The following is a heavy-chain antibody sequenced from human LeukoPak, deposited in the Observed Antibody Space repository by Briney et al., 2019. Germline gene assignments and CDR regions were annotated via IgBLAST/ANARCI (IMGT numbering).Heavy chain of an antibody. Sequence: PGGSLRLSCAASGFTFSSYAMHWVRQAPGKGLEWMGGFDPEDGETIYAQKFQGRVTMTEDTSTDTAYMELSSLRSEDTAVYYCATDGMDVWGQGTTVTVSS. CDR3: ATDGMDV. CDR1: GFTFSSYA. J-gene: IGHJ6*02. CDR2: FDPEDGET. V-gene: IGHV1-24*01.